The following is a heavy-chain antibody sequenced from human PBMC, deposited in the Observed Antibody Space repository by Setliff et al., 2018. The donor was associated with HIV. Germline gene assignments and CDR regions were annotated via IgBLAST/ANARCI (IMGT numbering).Heavy chain of an antibody. J-gene: IGHJ6*02. CDR1: GFTFSAYA. Sequence: GGSLRLSCAASGFTFSAYAMHWVRQAPGKGLEWVAVISYDRGNKYYADSVKGRFTISRDNAKDSVYLQMNSLRAEDTAVYYCVRGLAAAGGYAMDVWGQGTTVTVSS. CDR2: ISYDRGNK. D-gene: IGHD6-13*01. CDR3: VRGLAAAGGYAMDV. V-gene: IGHV3-30*04.